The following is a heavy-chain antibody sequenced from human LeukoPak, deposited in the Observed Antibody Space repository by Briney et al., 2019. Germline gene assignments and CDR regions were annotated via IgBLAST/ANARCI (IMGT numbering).Heavy chain of an antibody. J-gene: IGHJ4*02. Sequence: GGSLGLSCAASGFSFSSYAMTWARQAPVKGLEWVSAISGDGTRTYYADSVKGRFTISRDNSKNTLNLEMSSLRVEGTAIYYCAKWPEGAMDYFDYWGQGTLVTVSS. V-gene: IGHV3-23*01. CDR3: AKWPEGAMDYFDY. D-gene: IGHD3-16*01. CDR2: ISGDGTRT. CDR1: GFSFSSYA.